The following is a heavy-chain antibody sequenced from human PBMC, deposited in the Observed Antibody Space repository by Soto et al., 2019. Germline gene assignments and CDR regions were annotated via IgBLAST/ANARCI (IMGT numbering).Heavy chain of an antibody. CDR2: IIPILGIA. Sequence: QVQLVQSWAEVKKPGSSVKVSCKASGGTFSSYTISWVRQAPGQGLEWMGRIIPILGIANYAQKFQGRVTITADKSTRKAYMELSSLRSEDTAVYYCAMQYCSSTSRYRDYWGQGTLVTVSS. V-gene: IGHV1-69*02. D-gene: IGHD2-2*02. J-gene: IGHJ4*02. CDR1: GGTFSSYT. CDR3: AMQYCSSTSRYRDY.